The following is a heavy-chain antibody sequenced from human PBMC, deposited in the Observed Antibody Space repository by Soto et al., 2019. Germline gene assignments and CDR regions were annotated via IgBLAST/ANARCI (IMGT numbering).Heavy chain of an antibody. Sequence: QITWKESGPPVVKPTQTLTLTCTFSGFSLTTSGVGVGWIRQPPGKALEWLALIYWDDDKRYSPSAKTRVTITRDTSKNQVVLTMTNMDPEDTATYYCAHISLLWLGGHLRGPFFQQWGQGTLVTVSS. J-gene: IGHJ1*01. CDR1: GFSLTTSGVG. CDR3: AHISLLWLGGHLRGPFFQQ. V-gene: IGHV2-5*02. CDR2: IYWDDDK. D-gene: IGHD3-10*01.